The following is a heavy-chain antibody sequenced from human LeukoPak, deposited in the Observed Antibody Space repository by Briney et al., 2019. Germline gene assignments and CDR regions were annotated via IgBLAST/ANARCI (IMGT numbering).Heavy chain of an antibody. CDR3: ARALGYCSSTSCYRVGYYYYMDV. V-gene: IGHV4-59*01. CDR1: GGSISDYF. J-gene: IGHJ6*03. Sequence: SETLSLTCTVSGGSISDYFWSWIRQPPGKGLEWVGYVFYNGSTNYNPSLKSRVTISVDTSKNQFSLKLSSVTAADTAVYYCARALGYCSSTSCYRVGYYYYMDVWGKGTTVTVSS. CDR2: VFYNGST. D-gene: IGHD2-2*02.